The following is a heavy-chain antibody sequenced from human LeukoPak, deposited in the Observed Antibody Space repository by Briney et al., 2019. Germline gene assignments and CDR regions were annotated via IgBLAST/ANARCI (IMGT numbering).Heavy chain of an antibody. J-gene: IGHJ4*02. CDR3: ARGVVGATTGAYSFDY. V-gene: IGHV1-69*13. D-gene: IGHD1-26*01. CDR1: GGTFSSYA. Sequence: SVTVSCKASGGTFSSYAISWVRQAPGQGLEWMGGIIPIFGTANYAQKFQGRVTIIADESTSTAYMELSSLRSEDTAVYYCARGVVGATTGAYSFDYWGRGTLVTVSS. CDR2: IIPIFGTA.